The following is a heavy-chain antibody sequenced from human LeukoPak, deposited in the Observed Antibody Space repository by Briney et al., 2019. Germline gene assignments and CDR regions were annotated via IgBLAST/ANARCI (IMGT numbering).Heavy chain of an antibody. V-gene: IGHV1-69*06. Sequence: SVKVSCKASGGTFSSYAISWVRQAPGQGLEWMGGIIPIFGTANYAQKFQGRVTITADKSTSTAYMELSSLRSEDTAVYYCASPLLPSDYYDSSGYYYHYWGQGTLVTVSS. CDR1: GGTFSSYA. CDR3: ASPLLPSDYYDSSGYYYHY. D-gene: IGHD3-22*01. J-gene: IGHJ4*02. CDR2: IIPIFGTA.